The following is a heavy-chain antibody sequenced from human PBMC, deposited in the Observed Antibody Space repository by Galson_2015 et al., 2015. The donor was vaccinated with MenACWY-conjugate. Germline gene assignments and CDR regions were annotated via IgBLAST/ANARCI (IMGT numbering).Heavy chain of an antibody. CDR3: ARRATTGWFDP. J-gene: IGHJ5*02. CDR1: GASMSNYS. D-gene: IGHD4-17*01. Sequence: LTCTVSGASMSNYSWTWIRQSPGKGLEWIGHIYHSGATNYNPSLQSRVTISADASKDQISLNLASVSAADTAVYYCARRATTGWFDPWGQGTHVAASA. V-gene: IGHV4-59*13. CDR2: IYHSGAT.